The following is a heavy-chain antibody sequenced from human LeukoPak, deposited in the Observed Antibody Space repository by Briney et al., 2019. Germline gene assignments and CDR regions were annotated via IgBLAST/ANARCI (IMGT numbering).Heavy chain of an antibody. J-gene: IGHJ4*02. CDR1: GDTFTKYQ. Sequence: GASVKVSCKASGDTFTKYQFSWVRQAPGQGLEWLGWISASNGYMNYAEKVQDRITVTIDTSTSTVYMELTSLTSDDTGVYYCARSLYGEAFDLRGQGTLVTVSS. CDR3: ARSLYGEAFDL. V-gene: IGHV1-18*01. CDR2: ISASNGYM. D-gene: IGHD4/OR15-4a*01.